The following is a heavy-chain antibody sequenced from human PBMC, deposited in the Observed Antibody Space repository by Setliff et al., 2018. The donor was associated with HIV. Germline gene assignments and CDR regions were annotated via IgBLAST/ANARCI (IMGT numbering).Heavy chain of an antibody. CDR1: GYSFTSYG. CDR2: ISAYNDNT. CDR3: ARTQYTTTWPGNY. V-gene: IGHV1-18*01. Sequence: ASVKVSCKASGYSFTSYGFSWVRQAPGQGLEWMGWISAYNDNTNYAQKFQGRVTMTTDASTSTAYMEVRSLRSDDTAIYYCARTQYTTTWPGNYWGQGTLVTV. D-gene: IGHD1-1*01. J-gene: IGHJ4*02.